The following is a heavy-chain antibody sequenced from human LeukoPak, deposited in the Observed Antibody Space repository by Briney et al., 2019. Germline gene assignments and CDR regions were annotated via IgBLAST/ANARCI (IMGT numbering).Heavy chain of an antibody. D-gene: IGHD3-3*01. CDR3: ARGAKKSYYDFWSGYLLDAFDI. CDR2: IYHSGST. CDR1: GGPISSGGYS. V-gene: IGHV4-30-2*01. J-gene: IGHJ3*02. Sequence: NPSEALSLTCAVSGGPISSGGYSRSWIRQPPGKGLEWIGYIYHSGSTYYNPSLKSRVTISVDRSKNQFSLKLSSVTAADTAVYYCARGAKKSYYDFWSGYLLDAFDIWGQGTMVTVSS.